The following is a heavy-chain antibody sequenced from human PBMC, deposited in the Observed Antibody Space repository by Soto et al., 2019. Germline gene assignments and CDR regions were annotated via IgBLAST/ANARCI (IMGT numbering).Heavy chain of an antibody. V-gene: IGHV3-23*01. J-gene: IGHJ4*02. Sequence: QTGGSLRLSCAASGFTFSSYAMSWVRQAPGKGLEWVSAISGSGGSTYYADSVKGRFTISRDNSKNTLYLQMNSLRAEDTAVYYCAKFVNDSRWELFGFDYWGQGTLVTVSS. D-gene: IGHD1-26*01. CDR2: ISGSGGST. CDR3: AKFVNDSRWELFGFDY. CDR1: GFTFSSYA.